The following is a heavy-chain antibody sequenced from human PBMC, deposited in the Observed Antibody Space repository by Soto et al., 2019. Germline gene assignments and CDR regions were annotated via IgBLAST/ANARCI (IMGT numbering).Heavy chain of an antibody. V-gene: IGHV3-15*01. Sequence: GGSLRLSCAASGFTFSNAWMSWVRQAPGKGLEWVGRIKSKTDGGTTDYAAPVKGRFTISRDDSKNTLYLQMNSLKTEDTAVYYCTTEGDLTGILGYRYFDYWGQGTLVTVSS. J-gene: IGHJ4*02. CDR2: IKSKTDGGTT. CDR1: GFTFSNAW. D-gene: IGHD1-20*01. CDR3: TTEGDLTGILGYRYFDY.